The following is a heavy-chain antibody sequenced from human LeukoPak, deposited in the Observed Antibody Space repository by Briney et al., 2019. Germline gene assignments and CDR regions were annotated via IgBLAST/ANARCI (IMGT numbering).Heavy chain of an antibody. CDR2: INHSGST. D-gene: IGHD3-3*01. CDR1: GGSFSDYY. CDR3: ARGWSYYDFWSGRAPFTP. V-gene: IGHV4-34*01. J-gene: IGHJ4*02. Sequence: SETLSLTCVVYGGSFSDYYWSWIRQPPGKGLEWIGEINHSGSTNYNPSLKSRITISVDTSKNQFSLNLSYMTAADTAVYHCARGWSYYDFWSGRAPFTPWGQGTLVTVSS.